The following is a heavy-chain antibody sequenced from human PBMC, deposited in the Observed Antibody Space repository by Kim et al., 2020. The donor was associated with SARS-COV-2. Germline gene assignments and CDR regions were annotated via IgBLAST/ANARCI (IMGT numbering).Heavy chain of an antibody. V-gene: IGHV4-59*08. Sequence: YTPSLKSRVTISVDTSKNQFSLKLSSVTAADTAVYYCARRRSMISNWFDPWGQGTLVTVSS. D-gene: IGHD3-22*01. J-gene: IGHJ5*02. CDR3: ARRRSMISNWFDP.